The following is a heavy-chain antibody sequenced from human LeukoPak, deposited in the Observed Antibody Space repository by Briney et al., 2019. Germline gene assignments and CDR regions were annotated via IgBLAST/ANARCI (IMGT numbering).Heavy chain of an antibody. CDR3: ARGREIHGGSDTKLDDY. D-gene: IGHD3-10*01. V-gene: IGHV1-2*02. Sequence: ASVKVSCKASGYSFTDYYMHWVRQAPGQGLEWMGWISPRSGDTSYAQKFQGRVTMTRDTSIDTVDMDLSGLTSDDTAVFYCARGREIHGGSDTKLDDYWGQGTLVTVSS. CDR2: ISPRSGDT. J-gene: IGHJ4*02. CDR1: GYSFTDYY.